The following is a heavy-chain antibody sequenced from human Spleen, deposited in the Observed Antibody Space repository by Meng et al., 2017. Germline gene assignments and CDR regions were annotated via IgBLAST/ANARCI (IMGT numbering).Heavy chain of an antibody. J-gene: IGHJ5*02. D-gene: IGHD6-19*01. CDR1: AGSGSTDSDD. CDR2: IYYSGNT. CDR3: ARSNAVAALSWFDP. Sequence: QLHRRGSGPGLGTPWETLPLTSRVSAGSGSTDSDDWAWIRQPPWKGLEWIGTIYYSGNTYYNPSLKSRVTISLDTSKNQFSLKLNSVTAADTAVYYCARSNAVAALSWFDPWGQGTLVTVSS. V-gene: IGHV4-39*07.